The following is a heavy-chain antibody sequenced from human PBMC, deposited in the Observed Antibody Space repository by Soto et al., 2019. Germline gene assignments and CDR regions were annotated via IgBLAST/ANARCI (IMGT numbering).Heavy chain of an antibody. D-gene: IGHD2-21*02. V-gene: IGHV5-10-1*01. CDR2: IDPSDSYT. CDR1: GYSFTNFW. CDR3: ARHRHPDSHFMVVTTVGLDY. J-gene: IGHJ4*02. Sequence: GESLKISCETSGYSFTNFWISWVRQMPGKGLEWMGRIDPSDSYTNYSPSFQGHVTFSADESINTAYLQWSSLKASDTAMYYCARHRHPDSHFMVVTTVGLDYWAQGTLVTVSS.